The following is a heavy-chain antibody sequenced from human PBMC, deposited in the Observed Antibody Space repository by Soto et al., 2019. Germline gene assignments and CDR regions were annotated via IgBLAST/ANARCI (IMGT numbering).Heavy chain of an antibody. J-gene: IGHJ6*02. CDR2: ISAYNGNT. CDR1: GYTFTSYG. D-gene: IGHD6-6*01. V-gene: IGHV1-18*01. Sequence: VASVKVSCKASGYTFTSYGISWVRQAPGQGLEWMGWISAYNGNTNYAQKLQGRVTMTTDTSTSTAYMELRSLRSDDTAVYYCARDQGGSSWWLRYYYRMDVWGQGTTVTVSS. CDR3: ARDQGGSSWWLRYYYRMDV.